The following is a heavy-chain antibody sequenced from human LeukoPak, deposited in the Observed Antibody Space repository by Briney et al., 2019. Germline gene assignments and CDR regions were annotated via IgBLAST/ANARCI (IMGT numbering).Heavy chain of an antibody. CDR3: WGNNMVRGNGMGYYYYYMDV. V-gene: IGHV1-2*02. J-gene: IGHJ6*03. D-gene: IGHD3-10*01. CDR1: GYTFTGYY. CDR2: INPNSGGT. Sequence: GASVKVSCKASGYTFTGYYMHWVRQAPGQGLEWMGWINPNSGGTNYAQKFQGRVTMTRDTSISTAYMELSRLRSDDTAVYYCWGNNMVRGNGMGYYYYYMDVWGKGTTVTISS.